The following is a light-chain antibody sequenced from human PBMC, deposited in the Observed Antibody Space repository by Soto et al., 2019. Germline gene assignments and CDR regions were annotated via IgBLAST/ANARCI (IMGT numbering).Light chain of an antibody. J-gene: IGKJ1*01. V-gene: IGKV1-5*03. CDR2: EAA. CDR3: QQSNNYPWT. CDR1: QYIHNY. Sequence: DIQMTQSPSTLSASVGDRVTITCRASQYIHNYLAWYQQKPGEAPKLLIYEAANLESGVPSRFSGSGTGTDVSLTISSLQPDDFATYYCQQSNNYPWTFGQGTRVEI.